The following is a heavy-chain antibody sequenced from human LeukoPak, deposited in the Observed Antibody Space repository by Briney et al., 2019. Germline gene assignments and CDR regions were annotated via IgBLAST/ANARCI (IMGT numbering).Heavy chain of an antibody. CDR1: GFTFSSYA. V-gene: IGHV3-30*04. J-gene: IGHJ4*02. D-gene: IGHD6-19*01. CDR3: AKDQGSSVAGNFDY. Sequence: GRSLRLSCAASGFTFSSYAMHWVRQAPGKGLEWVAVISYDGSNKYYAGSVKGRFTISRDNSKNTLYLQMNSLRAEDTAVYYCAKDQGSSVAGNFDYWGQGTLVTVSS. CDR2: ISYDGSNK.